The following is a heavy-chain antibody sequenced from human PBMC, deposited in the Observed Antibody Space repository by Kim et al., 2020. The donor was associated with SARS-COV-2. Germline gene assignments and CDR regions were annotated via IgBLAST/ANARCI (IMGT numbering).Heavy chain of an antibody. CDR1: GGSISSYSYY. CDR2: ISYTGNT. J-gene: IGHJ4*02. CDR3: AMRLRWSQGIYYLDS. V-gene: IGHV4-39*01. Sequence: SETLSLTCSVSGGSISSYSYYWSWIRQTPGQGLEWIGSISYTGNTFYNPSLTSRVTMSLDTSKNQFSLKLTSVTAADTAVFYCAMRLRWSQGIYYLDSWGQGTLVTVSS. D-gene: IGHD4-17*01.